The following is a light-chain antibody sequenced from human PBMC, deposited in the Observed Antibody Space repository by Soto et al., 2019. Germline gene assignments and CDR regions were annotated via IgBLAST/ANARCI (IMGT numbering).Light chain of an antibody. CDR3: QQYNSYWT. CDR2: KAS. CDR1: QSISSW. J-gene: IGKJ1*01. V-gene: IGKV1-5*03. Sequence: IQMTQSPSTLSASVGDRVTITCRASQSISSWLAWYQQNPGKAPKLLIYKASSLESGVPSRFSGSGSGTEVTLTIRSLQPDDFATYYCQQYNSYWTFGQGTNVEI.